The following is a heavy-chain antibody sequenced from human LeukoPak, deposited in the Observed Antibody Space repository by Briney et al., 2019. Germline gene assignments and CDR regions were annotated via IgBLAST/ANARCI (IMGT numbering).Heavy chain of an antibody. CDR1: GFTFDDYA. V-gene: IGHV3-9*01. J-gene: IGHJ3*02. CDR2: ISWNSGSI. CDR3: AKDTGPAANDAFDI. D-gene: IGHD2-2*01. Sequence: GGSLRLSCAASGFTFDDYAMHWVRQAPGKGLEWVSGISWNSGSIGYADSVKGRFTISRDNAKNSLYLQMNSLRAEDTALYYCAKDTGPAANDAFDIWGQGTMITVSS.